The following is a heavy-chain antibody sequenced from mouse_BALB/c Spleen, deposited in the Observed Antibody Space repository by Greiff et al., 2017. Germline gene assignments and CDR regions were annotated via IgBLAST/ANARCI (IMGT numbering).Heavy chain of an antibody. D-gene: IGHD2-4*01. J-gene: IGHJ3*01. CDR2: IYPGSGST. V-gene: IGHV1-77*01. CDR3: ARHYDYDDGTAGFAY. CDR1: GYTFTDYV. Sequence: QVQLKESGPELVKPGASVKMSCKASGYTFTDYVISWVKQRTGQGLEWIGEIYPGSGSTYYNEKFKGKATLTADKSSNTAYMQLSSLTSEDSAVYFCARHYDYDDGTAGFAYWGQGTLVTVSA.